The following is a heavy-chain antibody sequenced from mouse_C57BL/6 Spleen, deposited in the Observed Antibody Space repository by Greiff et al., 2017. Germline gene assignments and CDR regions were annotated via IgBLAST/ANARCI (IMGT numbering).Heavy chain of an antibody. CDR2: ISDGGSYT. CDR3: ARDRYYGSSYYFDY. Sequence: EVKLVESGGGLVKPGGSLKLSCAASGFTFSSYAMSWVRQTPEKRLEWVATISDGGSYTYYPDNVKGRFTISRDNAKNNLYLQLIHLKSEDTAMXYCARDRYYGSSYYFDYWGQGTTLTVSS. CDR1: GFTFSSYA. J-gene: IGHJ2*01. V-gene: IGHV5-4*01. D-gene: IGHD1-1*01.